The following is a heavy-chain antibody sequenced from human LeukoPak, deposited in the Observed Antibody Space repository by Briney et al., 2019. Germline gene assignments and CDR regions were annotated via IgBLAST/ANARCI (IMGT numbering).Heavy chain of an antibody. Sequence: GGSLRLSCAASGFTFSSFAMSWVRQAPGKGLEWVSSISASGGNTYYGDSVKGRFTISRDNSKNTLYLQMNSLRAEDTAVYYCAKDTGSSWYDYWGQGTLVTVSS. D-gene: IGHD6-13*01. V-gene: IGHV3-23*01. CDR3: AKDTGSSWYDY. J-gene: IGHJ4*02. CDR1: GFTFSSFA. CDR2: ISASGGNT.